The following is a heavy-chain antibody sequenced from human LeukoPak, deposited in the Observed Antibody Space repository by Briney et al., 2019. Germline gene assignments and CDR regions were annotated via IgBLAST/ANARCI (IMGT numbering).Heavy chain of an antibody. CDR2: IYYSGST. Sequence: SETLSLTCTVSGGSISSYYWSWIRQPPGKGLEWIGYIYYSGSTNYNPSLESRVTISVDTSKNQFSLKLSSVTAADTAVYYCARVRPTVTTHWYFDLWGRGTLVTVSS. CDR1: GGSISSYY. D-gene: IGHD4-11*01. J-gene: IGHJ2*01. V-gene: IGHV4-59*01. CDR3: ARVRPTVTTHWYFDL.